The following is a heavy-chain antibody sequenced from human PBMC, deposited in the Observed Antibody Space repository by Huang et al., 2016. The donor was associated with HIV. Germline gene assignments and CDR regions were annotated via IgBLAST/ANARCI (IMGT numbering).Heavy chain of an antibody. V-gene: IGHV4-34*02. CDR2: INHLGSP. Sequence: QVHLQQWGAGLLKSAETLSLTCAVYGGSLSGYYWSWLRQTPGRGLEWIGEINHLGSPNYNPSLKSRVSISMDGSKKQFSLKVRSMSDADTAVYFCARDATKNPRGWFDPWGQGTLVTVSS. CDR3: ARDATKNPRGWFDP. D-gene: IGHD3-10*01. J-gene: IGHJ5*02. CDR1: GGSLSGYY.